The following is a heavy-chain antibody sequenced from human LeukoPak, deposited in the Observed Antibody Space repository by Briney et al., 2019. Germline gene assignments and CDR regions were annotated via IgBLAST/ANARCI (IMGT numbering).Heavy chain of an antibody. CDR1: GGSISGSSYY. J-gene: IGHJ6*03. Sequence: PSETLSLTCTVSGGSISGSSYYWGWIRQPPGKGLEWIGSIYYSGSTYYNPSLKSRVTISVDTSKNQFSLKLSSVTAADTAVYYCARVRSYYYYYMDDWGKGTTVTVSS. D-gene: IGHD3-16*01. V-gene: IGHV4-39*01. CDR2: IYYSGST. CDR3: ARVRSYYYYYMDD.